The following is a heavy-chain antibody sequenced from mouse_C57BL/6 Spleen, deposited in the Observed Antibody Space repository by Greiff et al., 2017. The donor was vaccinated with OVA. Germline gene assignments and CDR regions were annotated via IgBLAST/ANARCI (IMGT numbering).Heavy chain of an antibody. J-gene: IGHJ1*03. V-gene: IGHV1-64*01. Sequence: QVQLQQPGAELVKPGASVKLSCKASGYTFTSYWMHWVKQRPGQGLEWIGMIHPNSGSTNYNEKFKSKATLTVDKSSSTAYLQLSSLTSEDSAVYYCEGSSGDWYFDVWGTGTTVTVAS. D-gene: IGHD3-2*02. CDR2: IHPNSGST. CDR3: EGSSGDWYFDV. CDR1: GYTFTSYW.